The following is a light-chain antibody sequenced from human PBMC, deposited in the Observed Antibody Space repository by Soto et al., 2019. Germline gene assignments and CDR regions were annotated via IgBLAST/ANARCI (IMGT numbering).Light chain of an antibody. CDR2: WAS. CDR1: QSLLSSSDNRNY. J-gene: IGKJ4*01. Sequence: DVVMTQSPDSLALSLGERATINCKSSQSLLSSSDNRNYLAWFQQKVGQPPKLLIRWASTRESGVPDRFSASGSATDITLTINSLQAEDVAVYYCQTYYRVPLTFGGGTKVELK. V-gene: IGKV4-1*01. CDR3: QTYYRVPLT.